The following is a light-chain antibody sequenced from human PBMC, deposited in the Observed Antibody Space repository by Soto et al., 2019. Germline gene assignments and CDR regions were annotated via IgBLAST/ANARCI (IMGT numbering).Light chain of an antibody. CDR2: GAS. V-gene: IGKV3-15*01. Sequence: EIVMTQSPATLSVSPGERATLSCRASQSVSSNLAWYQQTPGQAPRLLIYGASTRATGIPARFSGSGSGTEFTLTISSLQSEDLAVYYCQQYNNWPQTFGQGTKLEIK. J-gene: IGKJ2*01. CDR3: QQYNNWPQT. CDR1: QSVSSN.